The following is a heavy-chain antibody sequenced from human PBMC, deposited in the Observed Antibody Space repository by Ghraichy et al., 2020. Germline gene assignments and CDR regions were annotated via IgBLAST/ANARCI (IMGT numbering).Heavy chain of an antibody. CDR1: GFTFSDHY. J-gene: IGHJ4*02. CDR2: TRNKANRYTT. CDR3: ARPPPGYSSGWYYFDY. D-gene: IGHD6-19*01. V-gene: IGHV3-72*01. Sequence: RGSLRLSCAASGFTFSDHYMDWVRQAPGKGLEWVGRTRNKANRYTTEYAASVKGRFTISRDDSKNSLYLQMNSLKTEDTAVYYCARPPPGYSSGWYYFDYWGQGTLVTVSS.